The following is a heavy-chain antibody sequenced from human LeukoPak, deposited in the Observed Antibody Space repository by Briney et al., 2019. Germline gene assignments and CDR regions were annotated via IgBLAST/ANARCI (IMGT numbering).Heavy chain of an antibody. Sequence: GGSLRLSCAASGFTFSSYWMHWVRQAPGTGLVWVSRINSDGSSTSYADSVKGRFTISRDNAKNTLYLQMNSLRAEDTAVYYCARPGGYGYWYFDLWGRGTLVTVSS. V-gene: IGHV3-74*01. CDR3: ARPGGYGYWYFDL. CDR1: GFTFSSYW. D-gene: IGHD5-12*01. J-gene: IGHJ2*01. CDR2: INSDGSST.